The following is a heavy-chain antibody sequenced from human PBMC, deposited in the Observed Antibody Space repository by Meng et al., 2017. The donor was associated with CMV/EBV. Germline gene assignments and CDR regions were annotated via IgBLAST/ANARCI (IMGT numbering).Heavy chain of an antibody. CDR1: GGSISSYY. CDR3: ARHGDTAMVVGIDY. V-gene: IGHV4-4*07. J-gene: IGHJ4*02. Sequence: QVQLQGSGPGLLKPSWTLSLTCTVSGGSISSYYWSWIRQPAGKGLEWIGRIYTSGSTNYNPSLKSRVTMSVDTSKNQFSLKLSSVTAADTAVYYCARHGDTAMVVGIDYWGQGTLVTVSS. CDR2: IYTSGST. D-gene: IGHD5-18*01.